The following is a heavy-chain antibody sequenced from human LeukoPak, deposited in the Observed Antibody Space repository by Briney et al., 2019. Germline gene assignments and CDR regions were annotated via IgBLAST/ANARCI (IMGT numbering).Heavy chain of an antibody. CDR2: INPSSGST. CDR1: GYTFTSYY. CDR3: ALMSRVDTGKSPFDD. D-gene: IGHD5-18*01. J-gene: IGHJ4*02. Sequence: GASVKVSCKASGYTFTSYYMHWVRQAPGQGLEWMGVINPSSGSTNYAQNFQGRVTMTRDTSTTTVYMELSSLRSEDTAMYYCALMSRVDTGKSPFDDWGQGSLVTVSS. V-gene: IGHV1-46*01.